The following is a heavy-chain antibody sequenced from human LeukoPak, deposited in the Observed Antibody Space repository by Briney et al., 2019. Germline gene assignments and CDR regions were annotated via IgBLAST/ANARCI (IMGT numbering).Heavy chain of an antibody. V-gene: IGHV3-66*01. CDR3: ARDGSGSLYYYYYYMDV. J-gene: IGHJ6*03. CDR2: IYSGGAT. D-gene: IGHD3-10*01. Sequence: GGSLRLSCVGSGFTVGGDYMTWVRQAPGKGLEWLSVIYSGGATYSADSVKGRFTISRDNAKNSLYLQMNSLRAEDTAVYYCARDGSGSLYYYYYYMDVWGKGTTVTVSS. CDR1: GFTVGGDY.